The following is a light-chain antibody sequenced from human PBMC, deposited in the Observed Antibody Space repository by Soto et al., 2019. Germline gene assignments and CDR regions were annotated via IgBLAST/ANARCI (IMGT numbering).Light chain of an antibody. V-gene: IGKV1-5*03. CDR2: KVS. Sequence: DIQMTQSPSTLSASVGDRVTITCRASQNVNFELAWYQQKPGKAPKVLIYKVSILETGVPSRFSGSGSGTEFTLTISSLQPDDFAAYYCQQYNNFPNTCGQGTRREIK. CDR1: QNVNFE. J-gene: IGKJ5*01. CDR3: QQYNNFPNT.